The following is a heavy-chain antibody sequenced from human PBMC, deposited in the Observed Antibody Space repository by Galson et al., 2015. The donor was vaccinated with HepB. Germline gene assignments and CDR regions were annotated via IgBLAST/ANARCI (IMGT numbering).Heavy chain of an antibody. CDR2: FDPEDGET. CDR3: ATAPPIVVVVAATPYYGMDV. D-gene: IGHD2-15*01. V-gene: IGHV1-24*01. CDR1: GYTLTELS. J-gene: IGHJ6*02. Sequence: SVKVSCKVSGYTLTELSMHWVRQAPGKGLEWMGGFDPEDGETIYAQKFQGRVTMTEDTSTDTAYMELSSLRSEDTAVYYCATAPPIVVVVAATPYYGMDVWGQGTTVTVSS.